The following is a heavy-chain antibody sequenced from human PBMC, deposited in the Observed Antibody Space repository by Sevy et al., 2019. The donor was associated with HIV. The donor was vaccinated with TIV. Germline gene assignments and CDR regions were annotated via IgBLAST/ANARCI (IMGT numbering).Heavy chain of an antibody. Sequence: GGSLRLSCAVSGFIFRSSWMSWVHQAPGKGLEWVANIKEDGSEKNYVESVRGRFTISRDNAKNSLDLQMSSLRAEDTAVYYCARLSGSYYYWGQGTLVTVSS. D-gene: IGHD1-26*01. CDR1: GFIFRSSW. J-gene: IGHJ4*02. CDR3: ARLSGSYYY. CDR2: IKEDGSEK. V-gene: IGHV3-7*01.